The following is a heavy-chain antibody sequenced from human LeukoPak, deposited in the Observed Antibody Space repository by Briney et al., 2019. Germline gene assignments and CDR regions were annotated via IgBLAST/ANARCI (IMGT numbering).Heavy chain of an antibody. Sequence: PGGSLRLSCAASGFTFSSYGMHWVRQAPGKGLEWVAFIRYDGSNKYYADSVKGRFTISRDNSKNTLYLQMNSLRAEDTAVYYCARFRTAMQLWKGYYFDYWGQGTLVTVSS. J-gene: IGHJ4*02. CDR1: GFTFSSYG. V-gene: IGHV3-30*02. CDR3: ARFRTAMQLWKGYYFDY. CDR2: IRYDGSNK. D-gene: IGHD5-18*01.